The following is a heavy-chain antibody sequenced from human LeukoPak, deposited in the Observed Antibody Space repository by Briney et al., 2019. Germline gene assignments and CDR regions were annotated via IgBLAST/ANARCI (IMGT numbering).Heavy chain of an antibody. CDR3: ARDSGGSLR. V-gene: IGHV3-64*04. CDR1: GFTFSSYA. Sequence: PGGSLRLSCSASGFTFSSYAMHWARQAPGKGLEYVSAISSIGGTTYYADSVKDRFTISRDNSKNTLYLQMSSLRSEDTAVYYCARDSGGSLRWGQGTLVTVSS. J-gene: IGHJ4*02. CDR2: ISSIGGTT. D-gene: IGHD2-15*01.